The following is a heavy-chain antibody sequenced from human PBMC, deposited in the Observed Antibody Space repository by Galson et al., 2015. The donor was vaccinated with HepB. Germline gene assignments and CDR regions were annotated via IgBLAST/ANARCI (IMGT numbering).Heavy chain of an antibody. Sequence: SLRLSCAASGFTFSGSAIHRVRQASGKGPEWVGRIRSIANNYATSYVPSLNGRFTIYRYDSKNMAYLNMQSLKTEDTAVYYCTRMGDFSGNSSRWGQGTLVTVSS. D-gene: IGHD2-2*01. V-gene: IGHV3-73*01. CDR2: IRSIANNYAT. J-gene: IGHJ4*02. CDR3: TRMGDFSGNSSR. CDR1: GFTFSGSA.